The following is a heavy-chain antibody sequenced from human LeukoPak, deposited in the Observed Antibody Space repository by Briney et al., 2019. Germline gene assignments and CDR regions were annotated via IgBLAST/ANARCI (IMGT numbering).Heavy chain of an antibody. Sequence: PGRSLRLSCAASGFTFSSYGMHWVRQAPGKGLEWVAVIWYDGSNKYYADSVKGRFTISRDNSKNTLYLQMNSLRAEDTAVYYCARAPFNLGLVFDYWGQGTLVTVSS. J-gene: IGHJ4*02. CDR3: ARAPFNLGLVFDY. D-gene: IGHD3/OR15-3a*01. V-gene: IGHV3-33*01. CDR1: GFTFSSYG. CDR2: IWYDGSNK.